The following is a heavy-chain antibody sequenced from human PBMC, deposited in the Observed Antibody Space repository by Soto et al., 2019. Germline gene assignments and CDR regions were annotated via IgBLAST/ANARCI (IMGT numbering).Heavy chain of an antibody. Sequence: GGSLRLSCAASGFSFAGYAVAWVRQAPGKGLEWVSTVSGGGGSTYYADSVKGRFTISRDNAKNSLYLQMNSLRAEDTAVYYCARETGTLFYFDYWGQGTLVTVSS. D-gene: IGHD1-7*01. CDR3: ARETGTLFYFDY. CDR2: VSGGGGST. V-gene: IGHV3-23*01. J-gene: IGHJ4*02. CDR1: GFSFAGYA.